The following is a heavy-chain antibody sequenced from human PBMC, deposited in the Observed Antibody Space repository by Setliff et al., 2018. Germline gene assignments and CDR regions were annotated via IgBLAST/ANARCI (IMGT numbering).Heavy chain of an antibody. D-gene: IGHD3-22*01. J-gene: IGHJ6*03. CDR1: GFTFGDYA. Sequence: QPGGSLRLSCTASGFTFGDYAMSWVRQAPGKGLEWVGFIRSKAYGGTTEYAASVKDRFTISRDDSKSIAYLQMNSLKTEDTAVYYCTKISRDSSYYYYYYYMDVWGKGTTVTVSS. CDR2: IRSKAYGGTT. CDR3: TKISRDSSYYYYYYYMDV. V-gene: IGHV3-49*04.